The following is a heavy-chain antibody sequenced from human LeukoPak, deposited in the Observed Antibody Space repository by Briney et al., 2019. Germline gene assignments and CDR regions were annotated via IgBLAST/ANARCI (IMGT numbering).Heavy chain of an antibody. CDR2: FDPEDGET. D-gene: IGHD6-13*01. V-gene: IGHV1-24*01. CDR1: GYTLTELS. J-gene: IGHJ6*03. Sequence: ASVKVSCKVSGYTLTELSMHWVRQAPGKGLEWMGGFDPEDGETIYAQKFQGRVTMTEDTSTDTAYMELGSLRSEDTAVYYCATERAQSAGTGPYYYYYMDVWGKGTTVTVSS. CDR3: ATERAQSAGTGPYYYYYMDV.